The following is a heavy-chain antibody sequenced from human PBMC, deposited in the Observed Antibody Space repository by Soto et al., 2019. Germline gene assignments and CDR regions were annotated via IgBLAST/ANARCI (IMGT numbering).Heavy chain of an antibody. J-gene: IGHJ3*02. CDR1: GYTFTSYG. Sequence: ASVKVSCKASGYTFTSYGISWVRQAPGQGLEWMGWISAYNGNTTYAQKLQGRVTMTTDTSTSTAYMELRSLRSDDTAVYYCARDDDGQVFGSSGWYVAFDIWGQGTMVTVSS. D-gene: IGHD6-19*01. V-gene: IGHV1-18*01. CDR2: ISAYNGNT. CDR3: ARDDDGQVFGSSGWYVAFDI.